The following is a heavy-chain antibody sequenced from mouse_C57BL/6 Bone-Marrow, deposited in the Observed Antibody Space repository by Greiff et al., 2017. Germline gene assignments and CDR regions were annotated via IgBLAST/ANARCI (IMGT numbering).Heavy chain of an antibody. J-gene: IGHJ4*01. D-gene: IGHD2-4*01. Sequence: EVMLVESGGGLVQPGESLKLSCESNEYEFPSHDMSWVRKTPEKRLELVAAINSDGGSTYYPDTMERRFTISRDNAKNTLYLQMSSLKSEDTAMYYCARHDLITDYYAMDYWGQGTSVTVSS. CDR3: ARHDLITDYYAMDY. CDR1: EYEFPSHD. V-gene: IGHV5-2*03. CDR2: INSDGGST.